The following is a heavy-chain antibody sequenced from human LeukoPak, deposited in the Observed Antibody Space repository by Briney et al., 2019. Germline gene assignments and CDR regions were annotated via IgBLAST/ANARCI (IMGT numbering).Heavy chain of an antibody. CDR3: ARGIAVAGTTYYYYMDV. V-gene: IGHV1-69*10. D-gene: IGHD6-19*01. Sequence: SVKVSCKASGGTFSSYTISWVRQAPGQGLEWMGRISPILVIANYAQKFQGRVTITADKSTSTAYMELSSLRSEDTAVYYCARGIAVAGTTYYYYMDVWGKGTPVTVSS. CDR2: ISPILVIA. CDR1: GGTFSSYT. J-gene: IGHJ6*03.